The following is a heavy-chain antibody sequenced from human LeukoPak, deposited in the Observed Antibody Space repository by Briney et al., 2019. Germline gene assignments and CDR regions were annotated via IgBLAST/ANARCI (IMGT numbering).Heavy chain of an antibody. CDR3: ARIGSGSDY. Sequence: GGSLRLSCAASEFSVGSNYMTWVRQAPGKGLEWVSLIYSGGSTYYADSVKGRFTISRDNSKNTLYLQMNSLRAEDTAVYYCARIGSGSDYWGQGTLVTVSS. V-gene: IGHV3-66*01. CDR1: EFSVGSNY. J-gene: IGHJ4*02. D-gene: IGHD3-3*01. CDR2: IYSGGST.